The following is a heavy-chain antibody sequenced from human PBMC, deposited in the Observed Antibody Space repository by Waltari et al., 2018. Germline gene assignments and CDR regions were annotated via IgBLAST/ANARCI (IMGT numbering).Heavy chain of an antibody. Sequence: QVQLVESGGGVVKTGRSLRLSCAASGFTFSGDGMHWVRQAPGKGLEGVAVIWYDGSNKYDADSVKGRFTISRDNSKNTLYLQMNSLRAEDTAVYYCASGLGYMDYWGQGTLVTVSS. CDR1: GFTFSGDG. V-gene: IGHV3-33*01. D-gene: IGHD1-1*01. CDR3: ASGLGYMDY. J-gene: IGHJ4*02. CDR2: IWYDGSNK.